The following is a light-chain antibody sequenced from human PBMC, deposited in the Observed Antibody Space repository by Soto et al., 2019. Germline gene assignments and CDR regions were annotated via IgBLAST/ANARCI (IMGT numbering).Light chain of an antibody. J-gene: IGLJ1*01. V-gene: IGLV1-47*01. CDR2: RNN. CDR3: ATWGDSLNGFYV. CDR1: TSNIGSNY. Sequence: QSVLTQPPSASGTPGQGVTISCSGSTSNIGSNYVYWYQQLPGTAPKLLIYRNNQRPSGVPDRLSGSKSGTSASLAISGLRSDDEADYFCATWGDSLNGFYVFGTGTKVTVL.